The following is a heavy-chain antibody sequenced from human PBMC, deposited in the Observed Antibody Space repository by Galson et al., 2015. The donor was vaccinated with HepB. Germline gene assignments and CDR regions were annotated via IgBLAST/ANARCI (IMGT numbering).Heavy chain of an antibody. D-gene: IGHD3-10*01. CDR3: AMLMSSGSGTTYAFGI. Sequence: SLRLSCAASGFTFSSYAMHWVRQAPGKGLEWVAVILYDGTNKYNAAFVKGRFTISRDNSKNTLYLQMNSLRAEDTAVYFCAMLMSSGSGTTYAFGIWGQGTMVTVSS. CDR2: ILYDGTNK. V-gene: IGHV3-30*04. CDR1: GFTFSSYA. J-gene: IGHJ3*02.